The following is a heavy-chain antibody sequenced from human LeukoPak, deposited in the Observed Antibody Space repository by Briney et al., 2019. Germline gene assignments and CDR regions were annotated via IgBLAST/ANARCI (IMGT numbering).Heavy chain of an antibody. CDR1: GFTSGTSW. CDR2: INQDGSAQ. J-gene: IGHJ4*02. Sequence: GGSLRLSCAASGFTSGTSWMSWVHQAPGKGLEWAANINQDGSAQYYVDSVKGRFTISRDNAKSSLYLQMNSLRAEDTAVYYCARSARWGQGTLVTVSS. CDR3: ARSAR. V-gene: IGHV3-7*01.